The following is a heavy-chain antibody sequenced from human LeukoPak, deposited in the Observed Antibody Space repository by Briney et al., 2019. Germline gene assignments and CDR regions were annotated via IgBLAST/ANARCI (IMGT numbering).Heavy chain of an antibody. J-gene: IGHJ5*02. Sequence: ASVKVSCKASGYTFTGYYMHWARQAPGQGLEWMGWINPNSGGTNYAQKFQGRVTMTRDTSISTAYMELSRLRSDDTAVYYCARGGYYGSGRDWFDPWGQGTLVTVSS. V-gene: IGHV1-2*02. CDR3: ARGGYYGSGRDWFDP. CDR1: GYTFTGYY. CDR2: INPNSGGT. D-gene: IGHD3-10*01.